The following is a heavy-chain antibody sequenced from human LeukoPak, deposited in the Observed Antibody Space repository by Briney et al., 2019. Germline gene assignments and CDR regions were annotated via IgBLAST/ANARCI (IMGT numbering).Heavy chain of an antibody. CDR2: TRDRARSHTT. D-gene: IGHD7-27*01. CDR3: VRDGEEGPHSAFDI. Sequence: GGSLRLSCAASGVSLSDHHMGWVRQAPGEGLEWVARTRDRARSHTTEYAASVEGRFTISRDDSKNSVYLQMNSLKTEDTAVYYCVRDGEEGPHSAFDIWGQGTVVTVSS. CDR1: GVSLSDHH. J-gene: IGHJ3*02. V-gene: IGHV3-72*01.